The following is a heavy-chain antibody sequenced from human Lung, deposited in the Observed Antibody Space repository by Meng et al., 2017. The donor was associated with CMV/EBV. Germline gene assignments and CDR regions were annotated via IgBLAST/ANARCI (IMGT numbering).Heavy chain of an antibody. J-gene: IGHJ3*02. CDR3: ARDPPDWNYPRSYAFDI. V-gene: IGHV3-21*01. D-gene: IGHD1-7*01. CDR2: ISSSSSYI. CDR1: GFTFSSYS. Sequence: SCAASGFTFSSYSMNWVRQAPGKGLEWVSSISSSSSYIYYADSVKGRFTISRDNAKNSLYLQMNSLRAEDTAVYYCARDPPDWNYPRSYAFDIWXQGTXV.